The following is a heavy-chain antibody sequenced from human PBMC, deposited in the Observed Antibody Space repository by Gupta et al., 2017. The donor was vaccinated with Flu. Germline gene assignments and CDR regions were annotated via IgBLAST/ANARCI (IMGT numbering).Heavy chain of an antibody. D-gene: IGHD4-17*01. V-gene: IGHV4-39*01. CDR1: SSSSYY. J-gene: IGHJ4*02. CDR3: ARHVRTVTHFDY. CDR2: MYYSGST. Sequence: SSSSYYWGWIRQPPGKGREWIGSMYYSGSTYYNPSLKSRVTISVDTSKNQFSLKLSSVTAADTALYYCARHVRTVTHFDYWCQGTLVTVSS.